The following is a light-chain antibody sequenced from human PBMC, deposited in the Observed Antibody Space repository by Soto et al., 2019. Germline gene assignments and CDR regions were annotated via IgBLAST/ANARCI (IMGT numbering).Light chain of an antibody. Sequence: QSVLTQPPSASGTPGQRVTISCSGSNSNIGSNTVNWYQQLPGTAPKLLIYANDQRPSGVPDRFSGSKSDTSASLAISALQSEDKADYYCATWDDSLNGAYVFGTGTKLTVL. CDR3: ATWDDSLNGAYV. CDR1: NSNIGSNT. V-gene: IGLV1-44*01. CDR2: AND. J-gene: IGLJ1*01.